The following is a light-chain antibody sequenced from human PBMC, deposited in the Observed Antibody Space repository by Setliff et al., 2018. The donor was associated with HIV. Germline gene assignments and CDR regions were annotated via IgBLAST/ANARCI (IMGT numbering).Light chain of an antibody. CDR2: GVT. CDR1: SSDVGSYNY. J-gene: IGLJ1*01. CDR3: SSYTSTSAYV. V-gene: IGLV2-14*03. Sequence: QSALTQPVSVSGSPGQSITLSCTGTSSDVGSYNYVSWYQQHPGKAPKLIIYGVTKRSSGVSNRFSGSKAGTTASLTISGLQAEDEADYYCSSYTSTSAYVFGTGTKVTVL.